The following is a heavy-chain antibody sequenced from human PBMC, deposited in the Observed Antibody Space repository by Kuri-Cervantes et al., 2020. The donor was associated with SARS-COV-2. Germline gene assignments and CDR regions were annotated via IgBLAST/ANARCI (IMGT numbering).Heavy chain of an antibody. Sequence: LSLTCAASGFTFSSYDMHWVRQATGKGLEWVSAIGTAGDTYYPGSVKGRFTISRENAKNSLYLQMNSLRDEDTAVYYCADFYGGFPGWGQGTLVTVSS. CDR1: GFTFSSYD. D-gene: IGHD4-23*01. J-gene: IGHJ4*02. CDR2: IGTAGDT. CDR3: ADFYGGFPG. V-gene: IGHV3-13*01.